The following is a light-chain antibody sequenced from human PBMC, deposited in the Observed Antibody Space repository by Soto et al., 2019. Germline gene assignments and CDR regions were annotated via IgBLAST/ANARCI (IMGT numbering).Light chain of an antibody. J-gene: IGKJ5*01. Sequence: DIQMTQSPSSLSTSVGDRVTITCRASQRINIYLNWYRQKPGKAPELLIYSASNLQSGVPSRFSVSGSGTDFTLTISSLQPEDFATYYCQQSFSTPTFGQGTRLEIK. CDR2: SAS. CDR3: QQSFSTPT. V-gene: IGKV1-39*01. CDR1: QRINIY.